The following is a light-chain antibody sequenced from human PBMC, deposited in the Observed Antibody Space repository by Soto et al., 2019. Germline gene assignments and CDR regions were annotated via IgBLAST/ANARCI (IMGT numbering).Light chain of an antibody. CDR3: QQYNSYSWT. CDR1: QGIRND. V-gene: IGKV1-17*01. J-gene: IGKJ1*01. Sequence: DLQMPQSPSSLSASVGDRVPITCRASQGIRNDLDWFQQKPGKAPKILIYDDSSLVSGVPSRFSGSGSGKEFTLTISSLQHDDFENYYCQQYNSYSWTCGNGP. CDR2: DDS.